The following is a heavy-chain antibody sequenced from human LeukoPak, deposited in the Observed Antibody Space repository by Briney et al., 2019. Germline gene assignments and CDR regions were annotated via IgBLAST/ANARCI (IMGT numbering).Heavy chain of an antibody. CDR1: GLTFSSYG. Sequence: PGGSLRLSCAASGLTFSSYGMHWVRQAPGKGLEWVTFIRYDGEKQHYVDSVKGRFTISRDNSKDTLYLQMNDVRPEDTAVYCCASSALGRADWLDPWGLGTPVTVSS. V-gene: IGHV3-30*02. CDR3: ASSALGRADWLDP. CDR2: IRYDGEKQ. D-gene: IGHD7-27*01. J-gene: IGHJ5*02.